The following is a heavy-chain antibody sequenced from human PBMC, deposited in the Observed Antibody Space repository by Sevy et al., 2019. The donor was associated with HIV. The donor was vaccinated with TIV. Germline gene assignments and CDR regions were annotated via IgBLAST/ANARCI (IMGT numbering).Heavy chain of an antibody. CDR2: IFQSGAT. CDR1: GGSINSGGYS. Sequence: SETLSLTCAVSGGSINSGGYSWSWIRQPPGKGLEWIGYIFQSGATYYIPSLQSRVSISVDMSKNQFSLNLRSVTAADTAVYYCARGRVGDSSSWYRAFDLWGQGTMVTVSS. V-gene: IGHV4-30-2*01. CDR3: ARGRVGDSSSWYRAFDL. D-gene: IGHD6-13*01. J-gene: IGHJ3*01.